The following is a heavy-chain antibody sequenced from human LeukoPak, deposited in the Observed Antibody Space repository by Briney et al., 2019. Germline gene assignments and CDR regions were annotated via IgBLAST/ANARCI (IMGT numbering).Heavy chain of an antibody. CDR3: ARLLRGSSGYMGNFDY. D-gene: IGHD3-22*01. CDR2: INHSGST. CDR1: GGSFSGYY. J-gene: IGHJ4*02. Sequence: MTSETLSLTCAVYGGSFSGYYWSWIRQPPGKGLEWIGEINHSGSTNYNPSLKSRVTISVDTSKNQFSLKLSSVTAADTAVYYCARLLRGSSGYMGNFDYWGQGTLVTVSS. V-gene: IGHV4-34*01.